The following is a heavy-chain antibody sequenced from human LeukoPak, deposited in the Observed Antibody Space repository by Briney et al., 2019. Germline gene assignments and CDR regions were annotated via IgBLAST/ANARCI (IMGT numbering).Heavy chain of an antibody. Sequence: SETLSLTCTGSGDSISSGDYYWTWIRQPAGKGLEWIGRIYSSGSTNYNPSLKSRLTISLDTTKNQFSLKLSSVTAADTAVYYCARGNWNYFDYWGQGTLVPVSS. J-gene: IGHJ4*02. CDR2: IYSSGST. CDR3: ARGNWNYFDY. CDR1: GDSISSGDYY. D-gene: IGHD1-20*01. V-gene: IGHV4-61*02.